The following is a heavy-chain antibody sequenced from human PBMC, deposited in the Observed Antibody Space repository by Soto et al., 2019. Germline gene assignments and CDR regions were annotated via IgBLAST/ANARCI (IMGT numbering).Heavy chain of an antibody. D-gene: IGHD6-13*01. CDR1: GYTFVNFD. Sequence: ASVKVSCKASGYTFVNFDISWVRQAAGQGLEWLGWMNPGSGQTGYASKFQGRVAMTRDASTGTSHLELSSLTSGDTAVYYSARMSSAGTLNWFDPWAREPWSPSPQ. CDR3: ARMSSAGTLNWFDP. CDR2: MNPGSGQT. J-gene: IGHJ5*02. V-gene: IGHV1-8*01.